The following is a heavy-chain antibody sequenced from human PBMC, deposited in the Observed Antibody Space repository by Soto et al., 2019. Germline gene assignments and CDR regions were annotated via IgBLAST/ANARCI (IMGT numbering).Heavy chain of an antibody. CDR1: GFTFGDYA. CDR3: TRGLGYCSGGSCYSYDAFDI. V-gene: IGHV3-49*03. D-gene: IGHD2-15*01. J-gene: IGHJ3*02. Sequence: GGSLRLSCTASGFTFGDYAMSWFRQAPGKGLEWVGFIRSKAYGGTTEYAAPVKGRFTISRDDSKSIAYLQMNSLKTEDTAVYYCTRGLGYCSGGSCYSYDAFDIWGQGTMVTVSS. CDR2: IRSKAYGGTT.